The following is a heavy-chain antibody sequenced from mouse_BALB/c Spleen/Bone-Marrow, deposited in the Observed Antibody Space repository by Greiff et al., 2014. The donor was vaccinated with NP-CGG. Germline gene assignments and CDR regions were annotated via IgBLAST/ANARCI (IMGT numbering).Heavy chain of an antibody. CDR3: AREGVYYGNPYWYFDV. Sequence: VQLKESGGGLVQPGGSLRISCATSGFTFTDYYMSWVRQPPGKALEWLGFIRNKANGYTTEYSASVKGRFTISRDNSQSILYLQMNTLRAEDSATYYCAREGVYYGNPYWYFDVWGAGTTVTVAS. J-gene: IGHJ1*01. V-gene: IGHV7-3*02. D-gene: IGHD2-1*01. CDR1: GFTFTDYY. CDR2: IRNKANGYTT.